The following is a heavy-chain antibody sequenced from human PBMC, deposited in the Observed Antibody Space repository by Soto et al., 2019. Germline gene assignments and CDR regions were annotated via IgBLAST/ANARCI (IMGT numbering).Heavy chain of an antibody. J-gene: IGHJ6*02. CDR1: GDTFNTFA. CDR2: IIPIFGTP. D-gene: IGHD1-20*01. CDR3: ARSAGITGTRASQYAMDV. Sequence: QVQLVQSGAEVKKPGSSVRVSCKASGDTFNTFAISWVRQAPGQGLEWMGGIIPIFGTPDYAQQFPGRVTISADESTSTAYLELRRLRSEATAVYYCARSAGITGTRASQYAMDVWGQGTTVTVSS. V-gene: IGHV1-69*01.